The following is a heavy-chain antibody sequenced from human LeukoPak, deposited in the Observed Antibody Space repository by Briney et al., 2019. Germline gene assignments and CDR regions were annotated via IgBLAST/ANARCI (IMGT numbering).Heavy chain of an antibody. V-gene: IGHV1-69*13. D-gene: IGHD3/OR15-3a*01. CDR2: IIPIFGTA. J-gene: IGHJ6*02. CDR3: ARVNLRGGKYGTGYYGMDI. CDR1: GGTFSSYA. Sequence: ASVKVSCTASGGTFSSYAISWVRQAPGQGLEWMGGIIPIFGTANYAQKFQGRVTVTADESTSTAYMELSSLRSEDTAVYYCARVNLRGGKYGTGYYGMDIWGQGTTVIVSS.